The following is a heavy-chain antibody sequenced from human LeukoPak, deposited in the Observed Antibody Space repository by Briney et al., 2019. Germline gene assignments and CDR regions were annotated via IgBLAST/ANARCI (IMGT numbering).Heavy chain of an antibody. CDR2: IYYSGST. CDR3: ARPRGGNWSDP. D-gene: IGHD3-16*01. CDR1: GGSISSYY. V-gene: IGHV4-59*01. Sequence: SETLSLTCTVSGGSISSYYWSWIRQPPGKGLEWIGYIYYSGSTNYNPSLKSRVTISVDTSKNQFSLKLSSVTAADTAVYYCARPRGGNWSDPWGQGTLVTVSS. J-gene: IGHJ5*02.